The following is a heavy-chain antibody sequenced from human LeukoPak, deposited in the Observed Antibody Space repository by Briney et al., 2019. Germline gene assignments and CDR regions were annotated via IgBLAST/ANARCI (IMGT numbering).Heavy chain of an antibody. V-gene: IGHV3-23*01. CDR2: ISGSGGST. J-gene: IGHJ4*02. CDR1: GFTFRNAW. D-gene: IGHD2-2*01. Sequence: GGSLRLPCAASGFTFRNAWMSWVRQAPGKGLEWVSGISGSGGSTHYADSVKGRFTISRDNSKNTLYLEMNSLRVEDTAVYFCAKVALVGYCSSATSCPLDYWGQGTLVTVSS. CDR3: AKVALVGYCSSATSCPLDY.